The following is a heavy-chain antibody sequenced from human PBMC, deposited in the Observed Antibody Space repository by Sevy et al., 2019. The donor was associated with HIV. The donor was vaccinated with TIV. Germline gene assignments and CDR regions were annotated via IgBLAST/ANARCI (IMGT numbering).Heavy chain of an antibody. J-gene: IGHJ4*02. D-gene: IGHD3-10*01. CDR1: GFTFDDYT. V-gene: IGHV3-43D*03. Sequence: GGSLRLSCTASGFTFDDYTMDWVRQAPGKGLEWVSSTWDGCSPYYADTVKGRFTISRDNSKNSLYLQMNSLRPEDTALYYCAKDIAGEGSGSYYFDYWGQGTLVTVSS. CDR3: AKDIAGEGSGSYYFDY. CDR2: TWDGCSP.